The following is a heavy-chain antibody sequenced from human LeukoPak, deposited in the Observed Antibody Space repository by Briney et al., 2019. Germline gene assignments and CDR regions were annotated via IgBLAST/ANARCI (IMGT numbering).Heavy chain of an antibody. CDR1: GFTFDDYG. V-gene: IGHV3-20*04. J-gene: IGHJ6*03. CDR2: INWNGGST. CDR3: AREHGDFDFWSGSNFYYYMDV. Sequence: PGGSLRLSXAAPGFTFDDYGMSWVRQAPGKGLEWVSGINWNGGSTCYADSVKGPFTMCRDNVKKSLYMQMNSLRAEDTALYYCAREHGDFDFWSGSNFYYYMDVWGKGTTVTVSS. D-gene: IGHD3-3*01.